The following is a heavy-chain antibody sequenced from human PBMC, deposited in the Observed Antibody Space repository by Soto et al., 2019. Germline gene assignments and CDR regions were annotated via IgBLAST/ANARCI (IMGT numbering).Heavy chain of an antibody. CDR2: ISDSGDST. D-gene: IGHD2-15*01. V-gene: IGHV3-23*01. J-gene: IGHJ4*02. CDR3: AKHRSGVVVAATIY. Sequence: EVQLLDSGGGLVQPGGSLRLSCAASGFTFSSYAMSWVRQAPGQGLEWVSAISDSGDSTYYADSVKGRFTISRDNSKNTMYLQMSSLRAEDTAIYYCAKHRSGVVVAATIYWGQGTLVTVSS. CDR1: GFTFSSYA.